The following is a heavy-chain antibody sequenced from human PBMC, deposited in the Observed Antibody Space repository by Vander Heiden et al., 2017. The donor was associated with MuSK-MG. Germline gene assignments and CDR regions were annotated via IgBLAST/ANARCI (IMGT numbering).Heavy chain of an antibody. CDR3: AREENMVRGVIDYYYYYYGMDV. V-gene: IGHV1-2*02. J-gene: IGHJ6*02. CDR1: GYTFTGYY. Sequence: QVQLVQSGAEVKKPGASVKVSCKASGYTFTGYYMHWVRQAPGQGLEWMGWINPNSGGTNYAQKFQGRVTMTRDTSISTAYMELSRLRSDDTAVYYCAREENMVRGVIDYYYYYYGMDVWGQGTTVTVSS. D-gene: IGHD3-10*01. CDR2: INPNSGGT.